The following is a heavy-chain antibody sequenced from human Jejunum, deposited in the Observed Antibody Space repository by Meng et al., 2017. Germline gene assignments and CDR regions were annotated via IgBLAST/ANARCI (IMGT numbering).Heavy chain of an antibody. Sequence: QVQVQESGPGLVKPSGTLSLTCAVSGGSIGSDNWWNWVRQPPGKGLEWIGEIYHSGSTYYNPSLKSRVTISVDTSKNQFSLKLSSVTAADTAVYYCARQGDKGRAFDIWGQGTMVTVSS. J-gene: IGHJ3*02. CDR1: GGSIGSDNW. CDR3: ARQGDKGRAFDI. V-gene: IGHV4-4*02. D-gene: IGHD3-16*01. CDR2: IYHSGST.